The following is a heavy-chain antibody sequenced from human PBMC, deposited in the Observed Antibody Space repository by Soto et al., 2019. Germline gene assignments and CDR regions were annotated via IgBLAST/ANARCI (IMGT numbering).Heavy chain of an antibody. CDR2: VSGSADST. D-gene: IGHD2-2*03. CDR3: AKAGIGYCSSTSCLYYFDC. J-gene: IGHJ4*02. Sequence: QPGGSLRLSCAASGFTFSDHYMDWVRQAPGKGLEWVSTVSGSADSTYYANSVKGRFTISRDNSKNTVYLQMNSLRADDTAIYYCAKAGIGYCSSTSCLYYFDCWGQGTLVTVSS. V-gene: IGHV3-23*01. CDR1: GFTFSDHY.